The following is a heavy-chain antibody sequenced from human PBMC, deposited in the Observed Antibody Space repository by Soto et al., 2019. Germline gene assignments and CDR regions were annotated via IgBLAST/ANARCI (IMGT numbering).Heavy chain of an antibody. CDR1: GFIFSSYA. CDR2: ISYDGNNK. D-gene: IGHD2-2*01. V-gene: IGHV3-30-3*01. Sequence: XGSLRLSCAASGFIFSSYAMHWVRQAPGKGLEWVALISYDGNNKYYADSVKGRFTISRDNSKNTLYLQMNSLRPEDTAVFYCGRCSSTSCHLGSDYWGQGTLVTVSS. CDR3: GRCSSTSCHLGSDY. J-gene: IGHJ4*02.